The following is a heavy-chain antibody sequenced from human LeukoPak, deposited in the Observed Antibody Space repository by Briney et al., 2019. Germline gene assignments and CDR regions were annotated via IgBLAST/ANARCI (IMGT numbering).Heavy chain of an antibody. V-gene: IGHV1-69*05. CDR3: ARDLGRAFYYYYYMDA. CDR2: IIPIFGTA. Sequence: SVKVSCKASGGTFSSYAISWVRQAPGQGLEWMGGIIPIFGTANYAQKFQGRATITTDESTSTAYMELSSLRSEDTAVYYCARDLGRAFYYYYYMDAWGKGTTVTVSS. J-gene: IGHJ6*03. CDR1: GGTFSSYA.